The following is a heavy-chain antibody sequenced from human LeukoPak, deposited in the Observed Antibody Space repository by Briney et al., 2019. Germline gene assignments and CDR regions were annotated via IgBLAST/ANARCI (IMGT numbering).Heavy chain of an antibody. Sequence: GESLKISCKGSGYSFTSYWIGWVRPMPGKGLEWMGIIYPGDSDTRYSPSFQGQVTISADKSISTAYLQWSSLKASDTAMYYCARGYCSGGSCYSAPLDYWGQGTLVTVSS. D-gene: IGHD2-15*01. CDR1: GYSFTSYW. J-gene: IGHJ4*02. CDR2: IYPGDSDT. CDR3: ARGYCSGGSCYSAPLDY. V-gene: IGHV5-51*01.